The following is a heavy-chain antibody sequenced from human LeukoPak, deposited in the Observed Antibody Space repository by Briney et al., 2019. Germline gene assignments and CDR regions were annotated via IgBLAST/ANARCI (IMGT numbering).Heavy chain of an antibody. CDR3: VRAPSGFYYGMDV. J-gene: IGHJ6*02. CDR1: GGSFSNYY. CDR2: INHSGRT. V-gene: IGHV4-34*01. D-gene: IGHD6-25*01. Sequence: PSETLSLTCGVYGGSFSNYYWSWIRQPPGKGLEWIGEINHSGRTGYNPSLKSRATISVDTSKNQVSLKVSSVTAADTAVYCCVRAPSGFYYGMDVWGQGTTVTVSS.